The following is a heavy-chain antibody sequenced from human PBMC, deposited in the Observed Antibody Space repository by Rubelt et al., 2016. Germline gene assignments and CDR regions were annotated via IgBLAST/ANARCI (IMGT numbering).Heavy chain of an antibody. D-gene: IGHD6-13*01. J-gene: IGHJ4*02. CDR3: ARVIAAAGRDGNYFDY. Sequence: QVQLVQSGSELKKPGASVKVSCKASGYTFTSYAMNWVRQAPGQGLEWMGWINTNTGNPTYAQGFTGRVVVSLDTSVSTAYLQISSLKAEDTAVYYCARVIAAAGRDGNYFDYWGQGTLVTVSS. V-gene: IGHV7-4-1*02. CDR1: GYTFTSYA. CDR2: INTNTGNP.